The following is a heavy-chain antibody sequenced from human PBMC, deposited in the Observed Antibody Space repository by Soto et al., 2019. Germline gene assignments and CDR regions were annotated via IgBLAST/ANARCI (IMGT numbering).Heavy chain of an antibody. D-gene: IGHD5-18*01. CDR3: AKSLTAMVQKAVIFDY. CDR2: ISYDGSNK. J-gene: IGHJ4*02. Sequence: PGGALRLSFATSGFTLRSYCMDWGRPGPGKGLEWVAVISYDGSNKYYADSVKGRFTISRDNSKNTLYLQMNSLRAEDTAVYYCAKSLTAMVQKAVIFDYWGQGTLVTVSS. CDR1: GFTLRSYC. V-gene: IGHV3-30*18.